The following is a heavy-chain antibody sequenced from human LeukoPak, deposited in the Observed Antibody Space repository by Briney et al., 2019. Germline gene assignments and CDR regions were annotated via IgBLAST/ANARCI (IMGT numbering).Heavy chain of an antibody. Sequence: SETQSLTCTVSGGSISSSDYFWTWIRQPPGKGLEWIGYIIYSGNTYYNPSLKSRVTMSLDKSKNQFSLKLRSVTAADTAIYYCARDGDFYYAMDVWGQGTTVTVSS. CDR1: GGSISSSDYF. CDR3: ARDGDFYYAMDV. V-gene: IGHV4-30-4*01. D-gene: IGHD3-16*01. CDR2: IIYSGNT. J-gene: IGHJ6*02.